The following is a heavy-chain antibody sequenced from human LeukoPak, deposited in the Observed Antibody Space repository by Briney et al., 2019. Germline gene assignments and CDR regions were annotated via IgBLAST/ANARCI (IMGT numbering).Heavy chain of an antibody. CDR2: FDPEDGET. D-gene: IGHD2-2*01. J-gene: IGHJ4*02. CDR3: ATIYRVLSSTSCYFDY. CDR1: GYTLTELS. V-gene: IGHV1-24*01. Sequence: GASVKVSCKVSGYTLTELSMHWVRQAPGKGLEWMGGFDPEDGETIYAQKFQGRVTMTEDTSTDTAYMELSSLRSEDTAVYYCATIYRVLSSTSCYFDYWGQGTLVTVSS.